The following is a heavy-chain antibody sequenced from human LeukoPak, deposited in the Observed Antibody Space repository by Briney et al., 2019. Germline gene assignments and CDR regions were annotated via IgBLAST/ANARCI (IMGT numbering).Heavy chain of an antibody. CDR2: IRSKAYGGTT. V-gene: IGHV3-49*04. J-gene: IGHJ5*02. CDR1: GFSFGDYA. Sequence: GGSLRLSCTASGFSFGDYAMSWVRQAPGKGLEWVGFIRSKAYGGTTEYAASVKGRFTISRDDSKSIAYLQMNSLKTEDTAVYYCTREKGAAANALLFDPWGQGTLVTVSS. D-gene: IGHD6-13*01. CDR3: TREKGAAANALLFDP.